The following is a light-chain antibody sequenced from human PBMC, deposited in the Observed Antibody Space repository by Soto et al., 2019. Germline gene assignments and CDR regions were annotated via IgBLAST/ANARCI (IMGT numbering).Light chain of an antibody. CDR1: ASTIGRNY. J-gene: IGLJ1*01. CDR2: RNS. Sequence: SVLTQSPSASGTPGQRVTISCSGRASTIGRNYVYWYQQPPGTAPKLLIYRNSQRPSGVPDPFSGSKSGTSASLAISGLRSEDEADYCCAAWDDNLSGFYVFGDGTKVTVL. V-gene: IGLV1-47*01. CDR3: AAWDDNLSGFYV.